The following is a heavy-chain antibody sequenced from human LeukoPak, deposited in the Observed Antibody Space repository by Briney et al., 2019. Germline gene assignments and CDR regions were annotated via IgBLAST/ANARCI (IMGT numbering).Heavy chain of an antibody. J-gene: IGHJ4*02. Sequence: PGGSLRLSCAASGFTFSSYGMNWVRQAPGKGLQWVAFIRSDGRDKYYEDSVKGRFTISRDNSKNTLDLQMNSLTVEDTAVYYCAKDRYSASSTFTVNPFDYWGQGTLVTVSS. CDR3: AKDRYSASSTFTVNPFDY. CDR2: IRSDGRDK. CDR1: GFTFSSYG. D-gene: IGHD5-12*01. V-gene: IGHV3-30*02.